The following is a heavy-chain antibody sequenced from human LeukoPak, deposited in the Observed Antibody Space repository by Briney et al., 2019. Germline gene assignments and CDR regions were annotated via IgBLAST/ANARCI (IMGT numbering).Heavy chain of an antibody. V-gene: IGHV3-21*01. Sequence: GGSLRLSCAASGFTFSSYSMNWVRQATGKGLEWVSSISSSSSYIYYADSVKGRFTISRDNAKNSLDLQMNSLRAEDTAVYYCARVAPNYGGNSWFDYWGQGTLVTVSS. D-gene: IGHD4-23*01. J-gene: IGHJ4*02. CDR3: ARVAPNYGGNSWFDY. CDR1: GFTFSSYS. CDR2: ISSSSSYI.